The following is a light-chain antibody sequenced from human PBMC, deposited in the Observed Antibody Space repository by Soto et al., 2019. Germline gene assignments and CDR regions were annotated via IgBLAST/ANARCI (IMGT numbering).Light chain of an antibody. Sequence: QAVLTQSSSASASLGSSVKLTCTLSSGHSSYIIAWHQQQPGKAPRYLMKLERSGSYNKGSGVPDRFSGSSSGADRFLTISNLQFEDEADYYCETWDSYTGVFGGGTKLTVL. V-gene: IGLV4-60*02. CDR1: SGHSSYI. CDR3: ETWDSYTGV. J-gene: IGLJ3*02. CDR2: LERSGSY.